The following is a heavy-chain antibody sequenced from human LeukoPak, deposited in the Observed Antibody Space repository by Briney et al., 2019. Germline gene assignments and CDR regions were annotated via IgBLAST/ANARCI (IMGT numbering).Heavy chain of an antibody. J-gene: IGHJ4*02. Sequence: GASVKVSCKASGGTFSSYAISWVRQAPGQGLEWMGRIIPIFGIANYAQKFQGRVTITADKSTSTAYMELSSLRSEDTAVYYCARSRDYGSGTDYWGQGTLVTASS. V-gene: IGHV1-69*04. CDR2: IIPIFGIA. D-gene: IGHD3-10*01. CDR1: GGTFSSYA. CDR3: ARSRDYGSGTDY.